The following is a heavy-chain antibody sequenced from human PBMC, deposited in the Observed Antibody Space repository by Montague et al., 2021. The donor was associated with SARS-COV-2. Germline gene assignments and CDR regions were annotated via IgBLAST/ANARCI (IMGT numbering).Heavy chain of an antibody. Sequence: SETLSLTCAVHGTSFSGYYWNWIRQPPGKGLEWIGEINHGGSTKYSPSLKSRLTISADTSKNQLPLKLTSVAAADTAVYYCARLGDEVVPPPILWVGPYYSYCYMDVWGRGTTVTVS. CDR2: INHGGST. CDR3: ARLGDEVVPPPILWVGPYYSYCYMDV. J-gene: IGHJ6*03. CDR1: GTSFSGYY. V-gene: IGHV4-34*01. D-gene: IGHD3-10*01.